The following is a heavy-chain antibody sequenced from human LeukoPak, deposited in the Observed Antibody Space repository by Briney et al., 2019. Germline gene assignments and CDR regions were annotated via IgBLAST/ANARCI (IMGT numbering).Heavy chain of an antibody. D-gene: IGHD4-17*01. V-gene: IGHV3-21*01. CDR2: ISTGSGYI. CDR1: GFTFSTYS. Sequence: GGSLRLSCAASGFTFSTYSMNWVRQAPGKGLEWVSSISTGSGYIYYADPVKGRFTISRDNAKNSLYLQMNSLRAEDTAVYYCAREENGDFPYYYYYMDVWGKGTTVTVSS. J-gene: IGHJ6*03. CDR3: AREENGDFPYYYYYMDV.